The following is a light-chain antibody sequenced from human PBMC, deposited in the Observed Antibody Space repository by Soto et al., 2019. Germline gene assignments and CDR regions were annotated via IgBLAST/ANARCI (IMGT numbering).Light chain of an antibody. V-gene: IGLV2-14*01. CDR1: SSDVGGYNY. J-gene: IGLJ1*01. Sequence: QSVLTQPASVSGSPGQSIAISCTGSSSDVGGYNYVSWYQQHPGKAPQLIIYEVTNRPSGVSNRFSGSKSGNTASLTISGLQAEDEADYYCSSYTSSSTRVFVTGSMVTVL. CDR3: SSYTSSSTRV. CDR2: EVT.